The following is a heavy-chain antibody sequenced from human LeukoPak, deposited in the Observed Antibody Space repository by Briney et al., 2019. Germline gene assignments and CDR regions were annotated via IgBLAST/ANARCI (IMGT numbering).Heavy chain of an antibody. CDR3: ARDPQYSSSWYPIKYYYYYYMDV. J-gene: IGHJ6*03. CDR1: GFTFSSYE. D-gene: IGHD6-13*01. Sequence: PGGSLRLSCAASGFTFSSYEMNWVRQAPGKGLEWVSYISSSSSTIYYADSVKGRFTISRDNAKNSLYLQMNSLRAEDTAVYYCARDPQYSSSWYPIKYYYYYYMDVWGKGTTVTVSS. CDR2: ISSSSSTI. V-gene: IGHV3-48*01.